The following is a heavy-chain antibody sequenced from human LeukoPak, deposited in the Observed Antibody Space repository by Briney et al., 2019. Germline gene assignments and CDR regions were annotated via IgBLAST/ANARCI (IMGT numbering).Heavy chain of an antibody. CDR3: ARASYYDILTGFRFNWFDP. CDR1: GDSMSSYY. CDR2: IYDNENT. J-gene: IGHJ5*02. Sequence: PSETLSLTCSVSGDSMSSYYWSWIRQPAGKRLEWIGRIYDNENTNYNPSLESRVTMSLDTSKKQFYLKLTSVTAADTAVYYCARASYYDILTGFRFNWFDPWGQGILVTVSS. D-gene: IGHD3-9*01. V-gene: IGHV4-4*07.